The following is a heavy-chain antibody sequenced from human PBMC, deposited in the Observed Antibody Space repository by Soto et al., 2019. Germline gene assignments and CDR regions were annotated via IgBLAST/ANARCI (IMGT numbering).Heavy chain of an antibody. Sequence: QVQLVQSGAEVKKPGASVKVSCKASGYTFTNYAMHWVRQAPGQRLEWMGWINAGNGNTKYSQKFQGRVTITRDTSASTAYMELSSLRSEDTAVYYCARSIVVVTALDYWGQGTLVTVSS. CDR1: GYTFTNYA. D-gene: IGHD2-21*02. J-gene: IGHJ4*02. CDR3: ARSIVVVTALDY. CDR2: INAGNGNT. V-gene: IGHV1-3*01.